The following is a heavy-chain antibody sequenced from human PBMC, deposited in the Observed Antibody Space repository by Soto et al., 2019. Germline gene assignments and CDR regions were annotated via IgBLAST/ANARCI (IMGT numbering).Heavy chain of an antibody. CDR2: ITVGSSHI. CDR1: GFPFSAYN. V-gene: IGHV3-21*01. J-gene: IGHJ4*02. CDR3: SRSPEVGVRGAY. D-gene: IGHD3-16*01. Sequence: EVQLVESGGGLVKPGGSLRLSCTGSGFPFSAYNINWVRQAPGKGLEWVSSITVGSSHIYQPNSMKDRFTISRDDAKNSVYLQIDSLRDEDTALYYCSRSPEVGVRGAYWGQGTLVTVSS.